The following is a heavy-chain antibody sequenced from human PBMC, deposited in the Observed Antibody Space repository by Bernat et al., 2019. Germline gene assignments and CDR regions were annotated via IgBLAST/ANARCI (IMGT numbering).Heavy chain of an antibody. Sequence: QVQLQQWGAGLLKSSETLSLTCAVYGGSFSGYYWSWIRQPPGKGLEWIGEINHSGSTNYNPSLKSRVTISVDTSKNQFSLKLSSVTAADTAVYYCARGIAAAGTLLYGMDVWGQGTTVTVSS. J-gene: IGHJ6*02. V-gene: IGHV4-34*01. D-gene: IGHD6-13*01. CDR3: ARGIAAAGTLLYGMDV. CDR1: GGSFSGYY. CDR2: INHSGST.